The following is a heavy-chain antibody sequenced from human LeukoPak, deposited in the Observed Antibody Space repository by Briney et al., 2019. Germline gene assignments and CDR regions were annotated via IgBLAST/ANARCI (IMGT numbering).Heavy chain of an antibody. CDR3: ARGRVDCSGARCDNDPWYYFDY. Sequence: SGTLSLTCAVSGGSISSSNWWSWVCQSPGEGLEWIGEIYHSGSTNYNPSLKSRVTISVDKSKNQFSLKLSSVTAADTAVYYCARGRVDCSGARCDNDPWYYFDYWGQGTLVTVSS. CDR2: IYHSGST. CDR1: GGSISSSNW. V-gene: IGHV4-4*02. D-gene: IGHD2-15*01. J-gene: IGHJ4*02.